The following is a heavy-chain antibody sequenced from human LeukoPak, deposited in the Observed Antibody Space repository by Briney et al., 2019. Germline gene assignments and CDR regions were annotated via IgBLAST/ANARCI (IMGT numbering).Heavy chain of an antibody. V-gene: IGHV4-61*01. CDR1: GGSISSCTYS. D-gene: IGHD2-8*02. CDR3: ARVGTGGAWFDF. J-gene: IGHJ4*02. CDR2: IFFSGTT. Sequence: PSETLSLTCSVSGGSISSCTYSWGWIRQPPGKGLEWIGYIFFSGTTNYNPSLKSRVTISVDTSKNQFSLKMTSVTAADTAVYFCARVGTGGAWFDFWGQGTLVTVSS.